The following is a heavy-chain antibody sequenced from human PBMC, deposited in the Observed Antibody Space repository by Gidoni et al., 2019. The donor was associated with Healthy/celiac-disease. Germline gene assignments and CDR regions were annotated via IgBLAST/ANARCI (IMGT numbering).Heavy chain of an antibody. V-gene: IGHV3-48*03. Sequence: EVQLVEFGGGLVQPGGSLRHSCAAHGSTVSSYEMNWVRQAPGKGLEWVSYISSSGSTIYYSDSVKGRFTISRDNAKNSLYLQMNSLRAEDTAVYYCAREVVVAPYDYWGQGTLVTVSS. J-gene: IGHJ4*02. CDR1: GSTVSSYE. CDR2: ISSSGSTI. D-gene: IGHD2-15*01. CDR3: AREVVVAPYDY.